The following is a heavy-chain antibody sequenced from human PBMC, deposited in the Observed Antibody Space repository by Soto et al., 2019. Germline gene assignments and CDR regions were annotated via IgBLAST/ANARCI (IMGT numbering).Heavy chain of an antibody. CDR2: IYPGESNV. CDR3: ARAPNNVNWFPEAFDV. D-gene: IGHD3-9*01. Sequence: LGESLKISCQVLGDDFDMYWIGWVRQMPGKGLEWMGIIYPGESNVRYSPSFQGQVTISDDKSTSTVYLQWSRLEASDSAIYYCARAPNNVNWFPEAFDVWGQGTKVTVSS. J-gene: IGHJ3*01. CDR1: GDDFDMYW. V-gene: IGHV5-51*01.